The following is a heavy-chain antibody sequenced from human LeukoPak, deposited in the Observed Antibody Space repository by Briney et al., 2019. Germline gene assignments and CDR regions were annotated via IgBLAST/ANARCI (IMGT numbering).Heavy chain of an antibody. CDR1: GYTFTGYY. CDR3: ARDSRRYCSGGSCYSWFDY. D-gene: IGHD2-15*01. J-gene: IGHJ4*02. Sequence: ASVKVSCKASGYTFTGYYMHWVRQAPGQGLEWMGWINPNSGGTNYAQKLQGRVTMTTDTSTSTAYMELRSLRSDDTAVYYCARDSRRYCSGGSCYSWFDYWGQGTLVTVSS. V-gene: IGHV1-2*02. CDR2: INPNSGGT.